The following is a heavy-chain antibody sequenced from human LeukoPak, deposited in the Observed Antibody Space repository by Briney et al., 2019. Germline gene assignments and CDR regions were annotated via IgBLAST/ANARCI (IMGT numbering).Heavy chain of an antibody. CDR2: IYTDGST. J-gene: IGHJ4*02. D-gene: IGHD3-10*01. Sequence: GGSLRLSCVASGFTVSSNYMSWVRQAPGKGLEWVSVIYTDGSTNYADSVKGRFTISRDNSKNTVILQMNSLRAEDTAVYYCTMLRGVIDPYWGQGTLVTVSS. V-gene: IGHV3-66*01. CDR3: TMLRGVIDPY. CDR1: GFTVSSNY.